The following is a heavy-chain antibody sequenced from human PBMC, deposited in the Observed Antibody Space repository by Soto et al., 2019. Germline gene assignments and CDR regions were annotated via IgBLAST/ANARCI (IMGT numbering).Heavy chain of an antibody. CDR2: ISSSSSTI. CDR1: GFTFSSYS. D-gene: IGHD6-13*01. J-gene: IGHJ6*02. V-gene: IGHV3-48*02. Sequence: GGSLRLSCAASGFTFSSYSMNWVRQAPGKGLEWVSYISSSSSTIYYADSVKGRFTISRDNAKNSLYLQMNSLRDEDTAVYYCARGESGIAAAGTPDYYYGMDVWGQGTTVTVSS. CDR3: ARGESGIAAAGTPDYYYGMDV.